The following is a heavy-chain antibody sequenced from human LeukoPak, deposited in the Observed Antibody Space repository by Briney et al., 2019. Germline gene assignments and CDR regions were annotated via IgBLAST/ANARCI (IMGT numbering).Heavy chain of an antibody. CDR2: IYYSGST. D-gene: IGHD3-16*01. CDR1: GGSISSYY. V-gene: IGHV4-59*01. Sequence: PSETLSLTCTVSGGSISSYYWSWIRQPPGKGLEWIGYIYYSGSTNYNPSLKSRVTIVGDTSKSQFSLNLRSVTAADTAVYYCARATYDHVSGTSRTASFDYWGQGTLVTVSS. CDR3: ARATYDHVSGTSRTASFDY. J-gene: IGHJ4*02.